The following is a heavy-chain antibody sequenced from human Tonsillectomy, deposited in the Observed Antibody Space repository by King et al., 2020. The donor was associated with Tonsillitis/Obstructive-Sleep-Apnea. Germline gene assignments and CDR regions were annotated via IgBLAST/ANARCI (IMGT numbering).Heavy chain of an antibody. J-gene: IGHJ2*01. CDR2: INSDGSST. Sequence: DVQLVESGGGLVQPGGSLRLSCAASGFTFSSYWMHWVRQAPGKGLVLVSRINSDGSSTSYADSVKGRFTISRDNAKNTLYLQMNSLRAEDTAVYYCARDRGIAVAGDWYFDLWGRGTLVTVSS. D-gene: IGHD6-19*01. CDR1: GFTFSSYW. CDR3: ARDRGIAVAGDWYFDL. V-gene: IGHV3-74*01.